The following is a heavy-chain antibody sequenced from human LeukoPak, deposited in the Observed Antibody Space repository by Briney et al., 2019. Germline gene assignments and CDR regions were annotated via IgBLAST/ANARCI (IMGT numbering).Heavy chain of an antibody. CDR2: IYTSGST. CDR3: ARAPRYCSSTSCYWLDP. Sequence: SETLSLTCTVSGGSISSGSYYWSWIRQPAGKGLEWIGRIYTSGSTNYNPPLKSRVTISVDTSKNQFSLKLSSVTAADTAVYYCARAPRYCSSTSCYWLDPWGLGTLVTVSS. D-gene: IGHD2-2*01. V-gene: IGHV4-61*02. CDR1: GGSISSGSYY. J-gene: IGHJ5*02.